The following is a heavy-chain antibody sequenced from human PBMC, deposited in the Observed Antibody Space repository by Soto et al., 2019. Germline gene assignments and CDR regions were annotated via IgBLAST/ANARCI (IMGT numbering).Heavy chain of an antibody. D-gene: IGHD3-10*01. Sequence: QVQLVQSGAEVKKPGSSVKVSCKASGGTFSSYAISWVRQAPGQGLEWMGGIIPIFGTANYAQKFQGRVTISADESTRTAYMEMSSLRSEDKAGYYCAREDITRYFSFDYWGQVPLVTVSS. V-gene: IGHV1-69*01. J-gene: IGHJ4*02. CDR3: AREDITRYFSFDY. CDR1: GGTFSSYA. CDR2: IIPIFGTA.